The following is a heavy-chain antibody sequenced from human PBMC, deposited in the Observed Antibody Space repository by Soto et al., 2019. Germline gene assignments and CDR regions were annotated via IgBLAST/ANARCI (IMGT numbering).Heavy chain of an antibody. V-gene: IGHV3-23*01. CDR1: GFTFSSYA. J-gene: IGHJ4*02. CDR3: AKGGSGYYYSHFDY. CDR2: ISGSGGST. D-gene: IGHD3-22*01. Sequence: EVQLLESGGGLVQPGGSLRLSCAASGFTFSSYAMRWVRQAPGKGLEWVSAISGSGGSTDYADSVKGRFTISRDNSKNTLYLQMNSLRAEDTAVYYCAKGGSGYYYSHFDYWGQGTLVTVSS.